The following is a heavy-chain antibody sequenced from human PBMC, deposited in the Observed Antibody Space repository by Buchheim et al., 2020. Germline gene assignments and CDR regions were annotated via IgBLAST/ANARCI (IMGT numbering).Heavy chain of an antibody. CDR1: GYTFTSYY. V-gene: IGHV1-46*01. CDR3: ARDRLIRFLEWSTPDPYGMDV. J-gene: IGHJ6*01. D-gene: IGHD3-3*01. Sequence: QVQLVQSGAEVKKPGASVKVSCKASGYTFTSYYMHWVRQAPGQGLEWMGIINPSGGSTSYAQKFQGRVTMTRDTSTSTVYLELSSVRSEDTAVYYCARDRLIRFLEWSTPDPYGMDVWGQGT. CDR2: INPSGGST.